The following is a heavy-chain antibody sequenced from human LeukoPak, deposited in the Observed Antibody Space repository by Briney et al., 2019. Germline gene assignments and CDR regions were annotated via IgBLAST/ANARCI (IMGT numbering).Heavy chain of an antibody. V-gene: IGHV1-3*01. D-gene: IGHD2-2*01. CDR3: ARVWRRPHCSSTSCYELEEIYYYYYGMDV. J-gene: IGHJ6*02. Sequence: ASVKVSCKTSGYTFSDYPMHWLRQAPGQRFEWMGWISAGNIKYSQNFQDRINITRDTSASTVNMELSSLTSADTAVYYCARVWRRPHCSSTSCYELEEIYYYYYGMDVWGQGTTVTVSS. CDR1: GYTFSDYP. CDR2: ISAGNI.